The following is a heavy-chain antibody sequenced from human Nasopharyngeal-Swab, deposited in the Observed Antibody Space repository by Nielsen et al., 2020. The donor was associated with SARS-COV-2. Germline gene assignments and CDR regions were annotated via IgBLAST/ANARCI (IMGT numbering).Heavy chain of an antibody. CDR3: ARESVTRTFDY. D-gene: IGHD4-17*01. CDR1: GGSISSGGYS. CDR2: IYHSGST. V-gene: IGHV4-30-2*01. J-gene: IGHJ4*02. Sequence: SETLSLTCAVSGGSISSGGYSWSWIRQPPGKGLEWIGYIYHSGSTYYNPSLKSRVTISVDRSKNQFSLKLSSVTAADTAVYYCARESVTRTFDYWGQGTLVTVSS.